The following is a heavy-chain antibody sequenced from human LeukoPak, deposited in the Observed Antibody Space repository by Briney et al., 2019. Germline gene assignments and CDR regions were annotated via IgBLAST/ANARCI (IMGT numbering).Heavy chain of an antibody. CDR2: ISSSGSTI. V-gene: IGHV3-48*03. D-gene: IGHD6-19*01. CDR1: GFTFSSYE. J-gene: IGHJ4*02. CDR3: ARATGWFQAFDY. Sequence: QAGGSVRLSCAASGFTFSSYEMNWVRQAPGKGLEWVSYISSSGSTIYYADSVKGRFTISRDNAKNSLYLQMNSLRAEDTAVYYCARATGWFQAFDYWGQGTLVTVSS.